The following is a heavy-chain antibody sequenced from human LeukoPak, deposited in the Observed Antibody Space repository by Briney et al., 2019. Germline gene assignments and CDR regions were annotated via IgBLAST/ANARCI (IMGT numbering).Heavy chain of an antibody. CDR2: IYHSGST. CDR1: GYSISSGYY. V-gene: IGHV4-38-2*02. D-gene: IGHD1-26*01. CDR3: ARYSGSYPVNY. Sequence: SETLSLTCTVSGYSISSGYYWGWIRQPPGKGLEWIGSIYHSGSTYYNPSLKSRVTISVDTSKNQFSLKLRSVTAAETAVYYCARYSGSYPVNYWGQGTLVTVSS. J-gene: IGHJ4*02.